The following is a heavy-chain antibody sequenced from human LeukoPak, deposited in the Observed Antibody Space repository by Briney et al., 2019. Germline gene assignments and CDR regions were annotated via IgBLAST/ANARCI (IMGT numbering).Heavy chain of an antibody. CDR1: GGTFSSYA. J-gene: IGHJ5*02. D-gene: IGHD2-2*01. CDR2: IIPIFGTA. CDR3: ASQRSGYCSSTSCYGDRYNWSDP. Sequence: SVKVSFKASGGTFSSYAISWVRQAPGQGLEWMGGIIPIFGTANYAQKFQGRVTITADESTSTAYMELSSLRSEDTAVYYCASQRSGYCSSTSCYGDRYNWSDPWGQGTLVTVSS. V-gene: IGHV1-69*01.